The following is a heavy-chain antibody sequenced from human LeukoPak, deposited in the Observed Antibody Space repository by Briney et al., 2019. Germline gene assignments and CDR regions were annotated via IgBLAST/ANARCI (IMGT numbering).Heavy chain of an antibody. CDR3: TTDLRSGSYSSDY. CDR2: IKSKTDGGTT. D-gene: IGHD1-26*01. J-gene: IGHJ4*02. CDR1: GFTFSSYE. V-gene: IGHV3-15*01. Sequence: PGGSLRLSCAASGFTFSSYEMNWVRQAPGKGLEWVGRIKSKTDGGTTDYAAPVKGRFTISRDDSKNTLYLQMNSLKTEDTAVYYCTTDLRSGSYSSDYWGQGTLVTVSS.